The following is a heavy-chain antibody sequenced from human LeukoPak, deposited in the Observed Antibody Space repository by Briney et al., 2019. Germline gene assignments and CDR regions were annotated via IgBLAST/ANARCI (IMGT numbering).Heavy chain of an antibody. CDR3: APEGDGYILFDY. CDR2: ISYDGSNK. CDR1: GFTFSNAW. Sequence: GGSLRLSCTASGFTFSNAWINWVRQAPGKGLEWVAVISYDGSNKYYADSVKGRFTISRDNSKNTLNLQMNSLRVEDTAVYYCAPEGDGYILFDYWGQGTLVTVSS. J-gene: IGHJ4*02. V-gene: IGHV3-30*03. D-gene: IGHD5-24*01.